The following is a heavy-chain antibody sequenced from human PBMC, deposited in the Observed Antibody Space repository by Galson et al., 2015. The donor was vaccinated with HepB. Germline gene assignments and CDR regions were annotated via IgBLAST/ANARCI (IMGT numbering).Heavy chain of an antibody. V-gene: IGHV1-18*04. CDR3: ARDIVVVPAAIPRGSWFDP. Sequence: SVKVSCKASGYTFTSYGISWVRQAPGQGLEWMGWISAYNGNTNYAQKLQGRVTMTTDTSTSTAYMELRSLRSDDTAVYYCARDIVVVPAAIPRGSWFDPWGQGTLVTVSS. CDR1: GYTFTSYG. D-gene: IGHD2-2*02. CDR2: ISAYNGNT. J-gene: IGHJ5*02.